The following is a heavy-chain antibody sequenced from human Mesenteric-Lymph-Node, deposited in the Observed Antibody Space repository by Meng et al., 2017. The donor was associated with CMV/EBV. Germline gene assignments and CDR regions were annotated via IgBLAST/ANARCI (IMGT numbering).Heavy chain of an antibody. V-gene: IGHV6-1*01. CDR2: TYYRSKWYN. D-gene: IGHD2-8*01. CDR3: ASRMLDY. Sequence: SLPCAISGDSVSGNGAAWNWIRQSPSRGLEWLGRTYYRSKWYNEYAESVKSRITISPDTSKNQFSLQLNSVTPEDTAVYYCASRMLDYWGQGTLVTVSS. J-gene: IGHJ4*02. CDR1: GDSVSGNGAA.